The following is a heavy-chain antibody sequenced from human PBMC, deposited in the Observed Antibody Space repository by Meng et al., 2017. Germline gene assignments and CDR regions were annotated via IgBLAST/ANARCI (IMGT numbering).Heavy chain of an antibody. J-gene: IGHJ4*02. CDR1: GGTFSSYA. Sequence: QGQLLQAGAKVKKPGSSVKVSCKASGGTFSSYAISWVRQAPGQGLEWMGGIIPIFGTANYAQKFQGRVTITADKSTSTAYMELSSLRSEDTAVYYCAVTYYYDSSGYYYNFDYWGQGTLVTGSS. V-gene: IGHV1-69*14. D-gene: IGHD3-22*01. CDR3: AVTYYYDSSGYYYNFDY. CDR2: IIPIFGTA.